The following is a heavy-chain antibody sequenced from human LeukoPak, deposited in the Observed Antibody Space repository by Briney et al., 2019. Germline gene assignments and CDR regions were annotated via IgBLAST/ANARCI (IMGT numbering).Heavy chain of an antibody. V-gene: IGHV3-23*01. CDR3: ARTVVVVAATNGLGDY. J-gene: IGHJ4*02. CDR1: GFTFSGYA. CDR2: ISGSGGST. D-gene: IGHD2-15*01. Sequence: GGSLRLSCAASGFTFSGYAMSWVRQTPGKGLEWVSAISGSGGSTYYADSVKGRFTISRDNSKNTLYLQMNSLRDEDTAVYYCARTVVVVAATNGLGDYWGQGALVTVSS.